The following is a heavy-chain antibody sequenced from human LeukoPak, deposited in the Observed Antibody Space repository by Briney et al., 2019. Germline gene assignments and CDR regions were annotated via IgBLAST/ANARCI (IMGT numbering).Heavy chain of an antibody. CDR3: ARGRGAGDY. CDR2: IKQDESDK. J-gene: IGHJ4*02. V-gene: IGHV3-7*01. Sequence: GGSLRLSCAASGFTFSSFWMTWVRQAPGKGLEWVANIKQDESDKNYVDSVKGRFTISRDNAENSLYLQMSSLRAEDTAVYYCARGRGAGDYWGQGTLVTVSS. CDR1: GFTFSSFW. D-gene: IGHD6-19*01.